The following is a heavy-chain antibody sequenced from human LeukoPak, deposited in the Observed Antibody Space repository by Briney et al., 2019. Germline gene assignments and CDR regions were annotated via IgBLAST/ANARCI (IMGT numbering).Heavy chain of an antibody. CDR1: GGSISSGGYS. Sequence: SETLSLTCAVSGGSISSGGYSWSWIRQPPGQGLEWIGYIYHSGSTYYNPSLKSRVTISVDRSKNQFSLKLSSVTAADTAVYYCARGRVATFDYWGQGTLVTVSS. J-gene: IGHJ4*02. CDR2: IYHSGST. CDR3: ARGRVATFDY. D-gene: IGHD5-12*01. V-gene: IGHV4-30-2*01.